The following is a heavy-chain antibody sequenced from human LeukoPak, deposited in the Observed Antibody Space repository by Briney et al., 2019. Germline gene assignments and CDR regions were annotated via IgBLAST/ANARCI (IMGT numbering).Heavy chain of an antibody. J-gene: IGHJ4*02. CDR1: GFTVSSNY. V-gene: IGHV3-53*01. CDR3: ARDNPDYGDYVLDY. Sequence: GGSLRLSCAASGFTVSSNYMSWVRQAPGKGLEWVSVIYSGGSSYYADSVKGRFTISRDNSKNTLYLQMNSLRAEDTAVYYCARDNPDYGDYVLDYWGQGTLVTVSS. D-gene: IGHD4-17*01. CDR2: IYSGGSS.